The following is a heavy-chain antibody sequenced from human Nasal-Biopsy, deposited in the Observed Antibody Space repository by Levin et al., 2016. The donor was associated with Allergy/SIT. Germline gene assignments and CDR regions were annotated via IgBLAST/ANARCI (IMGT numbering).Heavy chain of an antibody. V-gene: IGHV5-51*01. CDR3: AKSTVFYYYGLDV. D-gene: IGHD4-17*01. Sequence: KVSCKGSGYSFASFWIAWVRQMPGKGLEWMGIIYPADSDTTYSPSFQGQVTISADKSISTAYLQWSSLKASDTAIYYCAKSTVFYYYGLDVWGQGTTVTVSS. J-gene: IGHJ6*02. CDR2: IYPADSDT. CDR1: GYSFASFW.